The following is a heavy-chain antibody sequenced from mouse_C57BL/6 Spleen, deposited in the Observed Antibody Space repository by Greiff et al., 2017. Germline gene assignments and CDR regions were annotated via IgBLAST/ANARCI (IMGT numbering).Heavy chain of an antibody. V-gene: IGHV1-54*01. CDR1: GYAFTNYL. CDR3: ARSGDSYAMDY. J-gene: IGHJ4*01. Sequence: VQLQESGAELVRPGTSVKVSCKASGYAFTNYLIEWVKQRPGQGLEWIGVINPGSGGTNYNEKFKGKATLTADKSSSTAYMQLSSLTSEDSAVYFCARSGDSYAMDYWGQGTSVTVSS. CDR2: INPGSGGT.